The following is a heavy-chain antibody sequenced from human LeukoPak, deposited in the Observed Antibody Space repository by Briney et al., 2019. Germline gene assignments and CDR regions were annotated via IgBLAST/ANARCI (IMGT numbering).Heavy chain of an antibody. CDR1: GYTFTGQF. D-gene: IGHD6-19*01. V-gene: IGHV1-2*02. CDR3: ARSGFSTGFYLDF. CDR2: IDPPSGAP. J-gene: IGHJ4*02. Sequence: GASVKVSCKASGYTFTGQFIYWLRQAPGQSLEWMGWIDPPSGAPHYAPKFQDRVTMTRDTSIATAYLEVHRLKSDDTAVYYCARSGFSTGFYLDFWGQGTLISVSS.